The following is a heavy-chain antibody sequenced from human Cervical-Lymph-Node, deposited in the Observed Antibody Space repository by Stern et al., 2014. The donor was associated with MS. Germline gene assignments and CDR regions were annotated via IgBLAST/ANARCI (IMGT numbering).Heavy chain of an antibody. D-gene: IGHD1-14*01. CDR1: GFTFSSYS. V-gene: IGHV3-48*02. CDR2: ICSSSSTI. CDR3: AREDELGGTA. J-gene: IGHJ5*02. Sequence: EVQLVESGGGLVQPGGSLRLSCAASGFTFSSYSMNWVRQAPGKGLEWVSSICSSSSTIDYADSVKGRFTISRDNAQNSPSLQMHSLRDEDTAVYYCAREDELGGTAWGQGTLVTVSS.